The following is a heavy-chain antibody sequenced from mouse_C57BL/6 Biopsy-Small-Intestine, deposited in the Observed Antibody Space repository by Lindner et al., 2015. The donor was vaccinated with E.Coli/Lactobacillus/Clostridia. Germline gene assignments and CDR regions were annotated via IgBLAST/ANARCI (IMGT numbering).Heavy chain of an antibody. Sequence: VQLQESGPGLVAPSQSLSITCTVSGFSLTSYAISWVRQPPGKGLEWLGVIWTGGGTNYNSALKSRLSISKDNSKSQVFLKMNSLQTDDTARYYCARNAISRNAIGYGAFWFAYWGQGTLVTVSA. J-gene: IGHJ3*01. CDR2: IWTGGGT. CDR1: GFSLTSYA. CDR3: ARNAISRNAIGYGAFWFAY. V-gene: IGHV2-9-1*01. D-gene: IGHD2-14*01.